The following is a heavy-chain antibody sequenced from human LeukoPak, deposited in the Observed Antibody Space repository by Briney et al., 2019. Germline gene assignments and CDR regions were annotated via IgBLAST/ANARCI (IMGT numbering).Heavy chain of an antibody. Sequence: GGSLRLSCAASGFTFSSYAMSWVRQAPGKGLEWVSAISGSGGGTYYADSVKGRFTISRDNSKNTLYLQMNSLRAEDTAVYYCAKLDYYDSSGYYYDTSLFDYWGQETLVTVSS. V-gene: IGHV3-23*01. CDR1: GFTFSSYA. CDR2: ISGSGGGT. CDR3: AKLDYYDSSGYYYDTSLFDY. D-gene: IGHD3-22*01. J-gene: IGHJ4*02.